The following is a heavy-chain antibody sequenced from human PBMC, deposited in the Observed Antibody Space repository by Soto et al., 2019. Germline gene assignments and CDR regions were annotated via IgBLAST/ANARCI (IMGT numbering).Heavy chain of an antibody. D-gene: IGHD2-2*01. CDR2: IYTSGST. J-gene: IGHJ5*02. Sequence: SVTQGVTWTVAGGSISSHYWSWIRQPAGKGLEWIGRIYTSGSTNYNPSLKSRVTMSVDTSKNQFSLKLSSVTAAHTAVYYCARDIVVVPAAIDWFDPWGQGTLVTVSS. CDR3: ARDIVVVPAAIDWFDP. CDR1: GGSISSHY. V-gene: IGHV4-4*07.